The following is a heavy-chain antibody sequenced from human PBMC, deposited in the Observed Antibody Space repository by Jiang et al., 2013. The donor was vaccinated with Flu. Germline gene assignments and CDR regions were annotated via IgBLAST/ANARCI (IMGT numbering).Heavy chain of an antibody. D-gene: IGHD2-2*01. CDR3: ARGVVPTADSYYGMDV. V-gene: IGHV6-1*01. CDR1: GDSVSSSTAA. Sequence: SQTLSLTCATSGDSVSSSTAAWNWIRQSPSRGLEWLGRTYYRSRWYNDYAVSVKSRITINPDTSKNQFSLQLNSVTPEDTAVYYCARGVVPTADSYYGMDVWGPGTTVTVSS. CDR2: TYYRSRWYN. J-gene: IGHJ6*02.